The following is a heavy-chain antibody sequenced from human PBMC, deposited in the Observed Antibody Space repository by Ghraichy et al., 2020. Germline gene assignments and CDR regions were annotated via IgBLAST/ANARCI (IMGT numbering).Heavy chain of an antibody. V-gene: IGHV3-48*02. CDR3: TPGYCTTTSCHHYFDY. D-gene: IGHD2-8*01. Sequence: GGSLRLSCAASGFTFNSYSMNWVRQAPGKGLEWISYISSSSKTIYYADSVKGRFTISRDNAKNSLYLQMNSLRDDDTAVYYCTPGYCTTTSCHHYFDYWGQGTLVTVSS. CDR2: ISSSSKTI. CDR1: GFTFNSYS. J-gene: IGHJ4*02.